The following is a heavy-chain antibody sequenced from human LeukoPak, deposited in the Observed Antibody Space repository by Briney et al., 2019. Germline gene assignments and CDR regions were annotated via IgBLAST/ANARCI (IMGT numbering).Heavy chain of an antibody. CDR1: GYSFTSYW. J-gene: IGHJ4*02. V-gene: IGHV5-51*01. Sequence: RSGESLKISCKGSGYSFTSYWIGWVRQMPGKGLEWMGIIYPGDSDTRYSPSFQGQVTISADKSISTAYLQWSSLKASDTAMYYCARAYDFWSGQMGFDYWGQGTLVTVSS. D-gene: IGHD3-3*01. CDR2: IYPGDSDT. CDR3: ARAYDFWSGQMGFDY.